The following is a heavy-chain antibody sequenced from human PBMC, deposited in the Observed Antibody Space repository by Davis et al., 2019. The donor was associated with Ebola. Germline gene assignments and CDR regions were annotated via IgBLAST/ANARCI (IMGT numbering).Heavy chain of an antibody. Sequence: GESLKISCAASGFTFSTYWMSWVRQAPGKGPEWVANIKEDGSDKYYVDSVKGRFTISRENAKNSLYLQMSSLRVEDTAVYYCVKGGWQQYFDYWGQGTLVTVSS. CDR2: IKEDGSDK. J-gene: IGHJ4*02. V-gene: IGHV3-7*03. CDR1: GFTFSTYW. D-gene: IGHD6-13*01. CDR3: VKGGWQQYFDY.